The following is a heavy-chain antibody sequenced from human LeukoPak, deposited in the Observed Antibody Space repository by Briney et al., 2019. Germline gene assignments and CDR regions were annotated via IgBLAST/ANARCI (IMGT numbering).Heavy chain of an antibody. CDR3: ARDPRGYYDFWSGYYTGIVDYFDY. J-gene: IGHJ4*02. Sequence: GASVKVSCKASGYTFTSYGISWVRQAPGQGLEWMGWISAYNGNTNYAQKLQGRVTMTTDTSTSTAYMELRSLRSDDTAVYYCARDPRGYYDFWSGYYTGIVDYFDYWGQGTLVTVSS. CDR1: GYTFTSYG. CDR2: ISAYNGNT. V-gene: IGHV1-18*01. D-gene: IGHD3-3*01.